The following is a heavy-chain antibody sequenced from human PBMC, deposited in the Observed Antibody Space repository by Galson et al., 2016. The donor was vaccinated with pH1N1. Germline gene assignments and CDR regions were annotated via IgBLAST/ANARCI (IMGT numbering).Heavy chain of an antibody. V-gene: IGHV3-7*01. CDR2: INEDGSKI. CDR3: ARSIGNIGAH. CDR1: GFTFSDYW. J-gene: IGHJ4*02. D-gene: IGHD5-12*01. Sequence: SLRLSCAASGFTFSDYWMQWVRQAPGKGLEWVANINEDGSKIYYVDSVKGRFTISRDNAKNSLYLQMNSLRAEDTAVCYCARSIGNIGAHWGQGTLVTVSS.